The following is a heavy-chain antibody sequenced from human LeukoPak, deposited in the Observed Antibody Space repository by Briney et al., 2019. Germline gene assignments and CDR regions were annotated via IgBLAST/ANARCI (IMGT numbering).Heavy chain of an antibody. Sequence: SETLSLTCVYGGSFSGFYWSWIRQPPGKGMEWIGEIYHSGSTNYNPSLKSRVTISVDKSKNQFSLKLSSVTAADTAVYYCARDQVEQLAGMDVWGQGTTVTVSS. CDR3: ARDQVEQLAGMDV. CDR1: GGSFSGFY. D-gene: IGHD6-13*01. J-gene: IGHJ6*02. V-gene: IGHV4-34*01. CDR2: IYHSGST.